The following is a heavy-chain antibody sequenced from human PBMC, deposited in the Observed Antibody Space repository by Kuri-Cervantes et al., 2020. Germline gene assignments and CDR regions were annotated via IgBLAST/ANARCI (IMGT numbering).Heavy chain of an antibody. CDR1: GFTFSSYS. D-gene: IGHD6-13*01. J-gene: IGHJ3*02. CDR2: IYQSGST. Sequence: GSLRLSCAASGFTFSSYSMNWVRQAPGKGLEWLGEIYQSGSTIYNPSLKSRVTISVDTSKNHFSLELSSVTAADTAVYYCATSSRNAFDIWGQGTMVTVSS. CDR3: ATSSRNAFDI. V-gene: IGHV4-34*08.